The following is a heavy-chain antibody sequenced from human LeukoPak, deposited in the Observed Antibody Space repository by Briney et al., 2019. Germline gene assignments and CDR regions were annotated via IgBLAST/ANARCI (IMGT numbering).Heavy chain of an antibody. Sequence: GSSVKVSCKASRGTFSSYTISWVRQAPGQGLEWMGMIIPILDIASYAQKFQGRVTITADRSPSTAYMELSSLRSEDTAVYYCARVGEDGYNNRNYAFDIWGQGTMVTVSS. D-gene: IGHD5-24*01. J-gene: IGHJ3*02. CDR2: IIPILDIA. V-gene: IGHV1-69*02. CDR3: ARVGEDGYNNRNYAFDI. CDR1: RGTFSSYT.